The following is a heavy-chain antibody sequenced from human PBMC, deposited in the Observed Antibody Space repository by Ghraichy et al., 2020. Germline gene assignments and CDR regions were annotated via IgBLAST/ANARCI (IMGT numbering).Heavy chain of an antibody. CDR2: IYYSGST. Sequence: SETLSLTCTVSGGSISSYYWSWIRQPPGKGLEWIGYIYYSGSTNYNPSLKSRVTISVDTSKNQFSLKLSSVTAADTAVYYCARDQGAAAALGSLWYFDLWGRGTLVTVSS. CDR3: ARDQGAAAALGSLWYFDL. V-gene: IGHV4-59*01. J-gene: IGHJ2*01. CDR1: GGSISSYY. D-gene: IGHD6-13*01.